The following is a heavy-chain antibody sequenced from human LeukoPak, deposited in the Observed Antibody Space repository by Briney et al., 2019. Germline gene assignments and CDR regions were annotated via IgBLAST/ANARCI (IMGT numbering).Heavy chain of an antibody. CDR3: AKAPLSYDSSGPFDY. Sequence: GGSLRLSCATSGFTFSSYAMSWVRQAPGKGLEWVSAISGNGVSTYYADSVKGRFTISRDNSKNTLYLQMNSLRAEDTAVYYCAKAPLSYDSSGPFDYWGQGTLVSVSS. D-gene: IGHD3-22*01. V-gene: IGHV3-23*01. J-gene: IGHJ4*02. CDR1: GFTFSSYA. CDR2: ISGNGVST.